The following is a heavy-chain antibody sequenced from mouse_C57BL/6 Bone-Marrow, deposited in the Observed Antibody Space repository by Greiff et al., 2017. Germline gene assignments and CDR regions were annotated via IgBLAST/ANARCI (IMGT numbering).Heavy chain of an antibody. J-gene: IGHJ2*01. V-gene: IGHV1-5*01. CDR2: IYPGNSDT. D-gene: IGHD1-1*01. CDR3: TRSFYYYGSRGY. Sequence: VQLQQSGTVLARPGASVKMSCKTSGYTFTSYWMHWVKQRPGQGLEWIGAIYPGNSDTSYNQKFKGKAKLTAATSASTAYMELSSLTNEDSAVYYCTRSFYYYGSRGYWGQGTTLTVSS. CDR1: GYTFTSYW.